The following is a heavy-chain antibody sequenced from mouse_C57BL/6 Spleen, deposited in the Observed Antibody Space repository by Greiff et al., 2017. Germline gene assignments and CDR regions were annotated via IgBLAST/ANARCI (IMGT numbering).Heavy chain of an antibody. V-gene: IGHV5-16*01. J-gene: IGHJ2*01. CDR2: INYDGSST. D-gene: IGHD3-2*02. CDR3: ARDVDSSGYGYFDY. Sequence: EVHLVESEGGLVQPGSSMKLSCTASGFTFSDYYMAWVRQVPEKGLEWVANINYDGSSTYYLDSLKSRFIISRDNAKNILYLQMSSLKSEDTATYYCARDVDSSGYGYFDYWGQGTTLTVSS. CDR1: GFTFSDYY.